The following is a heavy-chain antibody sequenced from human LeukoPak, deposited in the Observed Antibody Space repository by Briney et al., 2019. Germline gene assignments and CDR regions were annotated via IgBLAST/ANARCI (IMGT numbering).Heavy chain of an antibody. CDR1: GFTFGDYA. D-gene: IGHD2-21*02. CDR2: IRIKAYGGTT. J-gene: IGHJ4*02. CDR3: TRDVNFLLVTAHFDY. V-gene: IGHV3-49*04. Sequence: PGGSLRLSCTASGFTFGDYAMSWVRQAPGKGLEWLGFIRIKAYGGTTEYAASVKGRFTISRDDSESIAYLQMNSLNTEDTAVYYCTRDVNFLLVTAHFDYWGQGTLVTVSS.